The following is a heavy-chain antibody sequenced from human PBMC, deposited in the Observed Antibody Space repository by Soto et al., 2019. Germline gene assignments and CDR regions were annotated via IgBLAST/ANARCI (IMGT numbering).Heavy chain of an antibody. D-gene: IGHD3-22*01. CDR1: GGSISSGDYY. Sequence: PSETLSLTCTVSGGSISSGDYYWSWIRQPPGKGLEWIGYIYYSGSTYYNPSLKSRVTISVDTSKNQFSLKLSSVTAADTAVYYCARGYYDSSGYSLWFDPWGQGTLVPVSS. V-gene: IGHV4-30-4*01. J-gene: IGHJ5*02. CDR2: IYYSGST. CDR3: ARGYYDSSGYSLWFDP.